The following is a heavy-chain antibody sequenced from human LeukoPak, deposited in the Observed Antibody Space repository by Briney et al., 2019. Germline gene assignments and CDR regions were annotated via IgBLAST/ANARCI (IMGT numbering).Heavy chain of an antibody. D-gene: IGHD4-23*01. CDR1: GFTFSSYW. J-gene: IGHJ4*02. V-gene: IGHV3-7*01. Sequence: GGSLRLSCAASGFTFSSYWMSWVRQAPGKGLEWVANIRQDGSEKYYVDSVKGRFTISRDNAKNSLYLQMNSLRAEDTAVYYCARDPIRYGGNSPCYWGQGTLVTVSS. CDR3: ARDPIRYGGNSPCY. CDR2: IRQDGSEK.